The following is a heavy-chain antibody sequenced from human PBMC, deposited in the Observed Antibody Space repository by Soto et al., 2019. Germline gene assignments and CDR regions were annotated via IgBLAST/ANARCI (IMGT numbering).Heavy chain of an antibody. CDR3: ARAPHFWSGYSGGYGMDV. Sequence: QVQLVQSGAEVKKPGASVKVSCKASGYTFTGYYMHWVRQAPGQGLEWMGWINANSGGTTYEQKFQGWVTMNRDTSISTAYMELSRLRSDDTAVYYCARAPHFWSGYSGGYGMDVWGQGTTVTVSS. CDR1: GYTFTGYY. CDR2: INANSGGT. D-gene: IGHD3-3*01. J-gene: IGHJ6*02. V-gene: IGHV1-2*04.